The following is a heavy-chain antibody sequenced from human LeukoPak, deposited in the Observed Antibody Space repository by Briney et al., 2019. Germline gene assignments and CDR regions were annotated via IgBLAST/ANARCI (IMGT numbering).Heavy chain of an antibody. Sequence: GGSLSLACAASGFTFSNERMHWVRQAPGKGLFWVSYIDSDGSSATYADSVKGRFIISRDNARSTVCLHMNSLRAEDTGVYFCAKSDPPLPYWGQGTQVTVSS. CDR1: GFTFSNER. V-gene: IGHV3-74*03. CDR2: IDSDGSSA. CDR3: AKSDPPLPY. J-gene: IGHJ4*02.